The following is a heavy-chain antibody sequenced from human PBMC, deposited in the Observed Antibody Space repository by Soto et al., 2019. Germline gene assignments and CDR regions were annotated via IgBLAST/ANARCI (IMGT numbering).Heavy chain of an antibody. CDR3: ARDHDFWSGYGMTNWFDP. CDR1: GYTFTSYA. V-gene: IGHV1-3*01. CDR2: INAGNGNT. J-gene: IGHJ5*02. D-gene: IGHD3-3*01. Sequence: ASVKVSCKASGYTFTSYAMHWVRQAPGQRLEWMGWINAGNGNTKYSQKFQGRVTITRDTSASTAYMELSSLRSEDTAVYYCARDHDFWSGYGMTNWFDPWGQGTLVTVSS.